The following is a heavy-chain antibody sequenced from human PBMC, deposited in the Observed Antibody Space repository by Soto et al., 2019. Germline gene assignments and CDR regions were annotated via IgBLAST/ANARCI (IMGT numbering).Heavy chain of an antibody. D-gene: IGHD3-22*01. V-gene: IGHV4-31*03. CDR1: SGSISSGGYY. CDR3: ARTKPYNYDSSGYYVDY. Sequence: SETLSLTCTVSSGSISSGGYYWSWIRQHPGEGLEWIGYIYYSGSTYYNPSLKSRVAISVDTSKNQFSLKLSSVTVADTAVYYCARTKPYNYDSSGYYVDYWGQGTLVTVS. J-gene: IGHJ4*02. CDR2: IYYSGST.